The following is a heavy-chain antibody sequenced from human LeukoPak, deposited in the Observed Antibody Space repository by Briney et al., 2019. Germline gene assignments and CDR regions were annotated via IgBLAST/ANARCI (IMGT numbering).Heavy chain of an antibody. J-gene: IGHJ6*03. Sequence: GGSLRLSCAASGFTFSSSWMTWVRQAPGKGLEWVASIREDGSEKTSVDSVKGRSTISRDNAKNSLYLQMNSLRAEDTAVYYCARAPLGYYMDVWGKGTTVTISS. CDR3: ARAPLGYYMDV. V-gene: IGHV3-7*01. CDR2: IREDGSEK. CDR1: GFTFSSSW.